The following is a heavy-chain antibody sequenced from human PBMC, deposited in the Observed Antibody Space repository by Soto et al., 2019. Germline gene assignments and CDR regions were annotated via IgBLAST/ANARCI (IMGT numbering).Heavy chain of an antibody. CDR1: GYSFTSYW. V-gene: IGHV5-51*01. CDR3: ARHLKPGRIAPAGTQGGSYYYGMDV. D-gene: IGHD6-13*01. CDR2: IYPGDSDT. J-gene: IGHJ6*01. Sequence: VESVTISCEVSGYSFTSYWIVWVLQMPGKGLESIRTIYPGDSDTRYSPSFQGQVTISSDKSISTAYLQWSSLKASDTSMYYCARHLKPGRIAPAGTQGGSYYYGMDVWGQGTTVTVSS.